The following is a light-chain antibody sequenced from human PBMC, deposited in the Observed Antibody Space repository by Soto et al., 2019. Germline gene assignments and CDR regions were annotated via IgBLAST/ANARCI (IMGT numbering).Light chain of an antibody. V-gene: IGLV2-14*03. J-gene: IGLJ1*01. CDR2: DVT. CDR3: SSYTARESYV. CDR1: SSDIGTYNF. Sequence: QSVLTQPASVSGSPGQSITISCTGTSSDIGTYNFVSWYQQHPGKAPKLMIYDVTNRPSGVSNRFSGSKSDNTASLTISGLQAEDESDYYSSSYTARESYVFGTGTKVTVL.